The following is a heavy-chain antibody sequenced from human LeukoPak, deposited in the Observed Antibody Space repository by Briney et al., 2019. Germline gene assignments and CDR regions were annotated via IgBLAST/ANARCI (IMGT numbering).Heavy chain of an antibody. Sequence: ASVKVSCKASGYTFTSYAMHWVRQAPGQRLEWMGWINAGNGNTKFSQEFQGRVTITRDISASTAYMELSSLRSEDMAVYYCARGTVHKSSRFDYWGQGTLVTVSS. CDR1: GYTFTSYA. D-gene: IGHD6-13*01. CDR3: ARGTVHKSSRFDY. V-gene: IGHV1-3*03. CDR2: INAGNGNT. J-gene: IGHJ4*02.